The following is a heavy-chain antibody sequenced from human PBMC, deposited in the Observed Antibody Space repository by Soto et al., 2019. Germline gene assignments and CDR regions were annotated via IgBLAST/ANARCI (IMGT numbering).Heavy chain of an antibody. Sequence: SVKVSCKASGGTFSSYAISWVRQAPGQGLEWMGRIIPIFGTANYAQKFRGRVTITADESTSTAYMELSSLRSEDTAVYYCAGAYDSSGYYYYYGMDVWGQGTTVTVSS. CDR2: IIPIFGTA. J-gene: IGHJ6*02. CDR1: GGTFSSYA. V-gene: IGHV1-69*13. D-gene: IGHD3-22*01. CDR3: AGAYDSSGYYYYYGMDV.